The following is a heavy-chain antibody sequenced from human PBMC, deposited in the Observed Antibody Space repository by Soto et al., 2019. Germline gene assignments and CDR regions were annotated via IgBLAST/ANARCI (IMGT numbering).Heavy chain of an antibody. CDR1: GYTFTGYY. CDR2: INPNSGGT. J-gene: IGHJ4*02. Sequence: ASVKVSCKASGYTFTGYYMHWVRQAPGQGLEWMGWINPNSGGTNYAQKFQGWVTMTRDTSISTAYMELSRLRSDDTAVYYCARDSSPCLGPYFAYWGQGTLVTVSS. D-gene: IGHD6-6*01. V-gene: IGHV1-2*04. CDR3: ARDSSPCLGPYFAY.